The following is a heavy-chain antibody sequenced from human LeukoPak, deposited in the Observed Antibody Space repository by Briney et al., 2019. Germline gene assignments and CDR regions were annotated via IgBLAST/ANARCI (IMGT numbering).Heavy chain of an antibody. CDR3: ARTRVTVKYSSSWYSFLSPTYYYYYYMDV. Sequence: ASVKVSCKASGYTFTSYGISWVRQAPGQGLEWMGWISAYNGNTNYAQKLQGRVTMTTDTSTSTAYMELRSLRSDDTAVYYCARTRVTVKYSSSWYSFLSPTYYYYYYMDVWGKGTTVTISS. D-gene: IGHD6-13*01. J-gene: IGHJ6*03. CDR1: GYTFTSYG. V-gene: IGHV1-18*01. CDR2: ISAYNGNT.